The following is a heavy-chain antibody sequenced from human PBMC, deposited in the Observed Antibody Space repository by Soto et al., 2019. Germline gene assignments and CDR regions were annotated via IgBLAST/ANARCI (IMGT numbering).Heavy chain of an antibody. J-gene: IGHJ4*02. Sequence: QVQLVESGGGVVQPGGSLRLSCAASGFIFNNYAMHWVRQAPGKGLEWVAVIWYDGSNKYYADSVKGRFTISRDNSKSPLYLQMNSLRAEDKAVYYCASQTMTVGSFDYWGQGTLVTVSS. CDR3: ASQTMTVGSFDY. V-gene: IGHV3-30*04. D-gene: IGHD3-10*01. CDR1: GFIFNNYA. CDR2: IWYDGSNK.